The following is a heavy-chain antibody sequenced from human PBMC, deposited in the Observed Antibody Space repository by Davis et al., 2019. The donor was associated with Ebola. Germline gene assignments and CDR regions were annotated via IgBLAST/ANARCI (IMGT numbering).Heavy chain of an antibody. CDR2: IYHGGTT. Sequence: MPSETLSLTCAVSGGSISSSSWWCWVRQPPGKGLEWTGVIYHGGTTNYNSSLKGRVTISLDKSKNQFSLKLTSVTAADTAVYYCASFTFGRGGYWGQGTLVTVSS. D-gene: IGHD3-16*01. V-gene: IGHV4-4*02. CDR1: GGSISSSSW. J-gene: IGHJ4*02. CDR3: ASFTFGRGGY.